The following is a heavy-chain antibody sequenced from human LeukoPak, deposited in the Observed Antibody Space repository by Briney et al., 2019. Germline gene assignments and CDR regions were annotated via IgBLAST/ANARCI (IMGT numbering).Heavy chain of an antibody. CDR1: GYTFTSYD. V-gene: IGHV1-8*01. J-gene: IGHJ4*02. Sequence: ASVKVSCKASGYTFTSYDINWVRQATGQGLEWMGWMNPNSGNTGYAQKFQGRVTMTRNTSISTAYMELSSLRSEDTAVYYCARDRGYYYGSGSTTGPFDYWGQGTLVTVSS. D-gene: IGHD3-10*01. CDR2: MNPNSGNT. CDR3: ARDRGYYYGSGSTTGPFDY.